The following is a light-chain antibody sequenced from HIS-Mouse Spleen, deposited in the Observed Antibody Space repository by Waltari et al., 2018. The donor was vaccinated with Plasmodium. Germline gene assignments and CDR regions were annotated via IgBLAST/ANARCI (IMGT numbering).Light chain of an antibody. J-gene: IGLJ1*01. V-gene: IGLV3-19*01. CDR1: RLTSYY. CDR2: GKN. Sequence: SSELTQDPAVSVSLGQTVRIKCQGDRLTSYYASWYQPKPGPSPVLGIHGKNNRPSGIPDRFSGSSSGNKASLTITGAQAEDEADYYCNSRDSSGNHHYVFGTGTKVTVL. CDR3: NSRDSSGNHHYV.